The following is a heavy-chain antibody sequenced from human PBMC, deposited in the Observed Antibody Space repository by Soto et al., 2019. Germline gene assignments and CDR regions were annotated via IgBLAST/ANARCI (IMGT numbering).Heavy chain of an antibody. CDR1: GFTFTSSA. CDR2: IVVGSGNT. Sequence: GASVKVSCKASGFTFTSSAVQWVRQARGQRLEWIGWIVVGSGNTNYAQKFQERVTITRDMSTSTAYMELSSLRSEDTAVYYCAAGMGYGEFRHGGYWGEGTLFAVCS. V-gene: IGHV1-58*01. J-gene: IGHJ4*02. CDR3: AAGMGYGEFRHGGY. D-gene: IGHD4-17*01.